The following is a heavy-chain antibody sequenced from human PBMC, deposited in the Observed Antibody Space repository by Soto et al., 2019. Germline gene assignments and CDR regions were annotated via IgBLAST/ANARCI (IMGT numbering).Heavy chain of an antibody. J-gene: IGHJ4*02. CDR3: ARGRYGDY. Sequence: QVHLVQSGAEVKKPGASVKVSCKGSGYTFTSYGITWVRQAPGQGLEWMGWISAHNGNTNYAQKAQGRATGTRDPSTSTAYMELRPLRSDDTAVYYCARGRYGDYWGQGALVTVSS. V-gene: IGHV1-18*01. CDR1: GYTFTSYG. D-gene: IGHD1-1*01. CDR2: ISAHNGNT.